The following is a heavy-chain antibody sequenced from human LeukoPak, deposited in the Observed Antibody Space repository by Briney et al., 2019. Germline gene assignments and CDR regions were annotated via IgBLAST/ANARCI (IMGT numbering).Heavy chain of an antibody. V-gene: IGHV3-74*01. D-gene: IGHD2-21*01. J-gene: IGHJ4*02. CDR2: INGDGGST. CDR3: ARVARGYYVDY. Sequence: GGSLRLSCAASGFTFSTYWMFWVRQAPGKGLVWVSRINGDGGSTSHADSVRGRFTISRDNAKNTLYRQMNSLIAGDSAVYYCARVARGYYVDYWGQGALVTVSS. CDR1: GFTFSTYW.